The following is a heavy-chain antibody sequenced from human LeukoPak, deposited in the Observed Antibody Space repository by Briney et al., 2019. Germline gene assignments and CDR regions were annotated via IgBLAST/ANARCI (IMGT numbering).Heavy chain of an antibody. CDR1: GGSISSGSYY. V-gene: IGHV4-39*01. D-gene: IGHD6-6*01. CDR2: IYYSGST. Sequence: SETLSLTCTVSGGSISSGSYYWSWIRQPAGKGLEWIGSIYYSGSTYYNPSLKSRVTISVDTSKNQFSLKLSSVTAADTAVYYCARHASSSSGLVDYWGQGTLVTVSS. CDR3: ARHASSSSGLVDY. J-gene: IGHJ4*02.